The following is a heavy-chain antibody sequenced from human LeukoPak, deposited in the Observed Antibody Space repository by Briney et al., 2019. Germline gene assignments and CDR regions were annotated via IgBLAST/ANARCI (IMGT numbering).Heavy chain of an antibody. D-gene: IGHD5-18*01. J-gene: IGHJ4*02. Sequence: GGSLRLSCAASGFTFSNYAMTWVRQAPGKGLEWVSGINAGGGTPYFADSVQGRFTISRDNSKNTLYLQMNNLRADDTAVYYCAKLMLRYTYGSADYWGQGTLVTVSS. CDR2: INAGGGTP. CDR1: GFTFSNYA. CDR3: AKLMLRYTYGSADY. V-gene: IGHV3-23*01.